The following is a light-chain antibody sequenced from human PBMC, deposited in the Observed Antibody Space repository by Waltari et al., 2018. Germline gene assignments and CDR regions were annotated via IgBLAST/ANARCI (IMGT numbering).Light chain of an antibody. CDR2: ENN. CDR3: GTWDSSLVYV. CDR1: SSNGGTKY. J-gene: IGLJ1*01. Sequence: QSVLTQPPTVYAAAGQKVTNAYYRSSSNGGTKYVSWYQHLPGTATNLLIYENNKRPSGIPDRFSGSRSGTSATLGITGLQTGDEADYYCGTWDSSLVYVFGTGTKVTVL. V-gene: IGLV1-51*02.